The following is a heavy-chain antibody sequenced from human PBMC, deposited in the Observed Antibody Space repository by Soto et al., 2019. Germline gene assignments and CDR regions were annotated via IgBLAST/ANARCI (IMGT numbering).Heavy chain of an antibody. CDR2: INPNSGGT. D-gene: IGHD2-21*02. CDR1: GYTFTGYY. V-gene: IGHV1-2*04. J-gene: IGHJ3*02. CDR3: ARGIAYCGGDCKSLQEDAFDI. Sequence: ASVKVSCKASGYTFTGYYMHWVRQAPGQGLEWMGWINPNSGGTNYAQKFQGWVTMNRDTSISTAYMELSRLRSDDTAVYYFARGIAYCGGDCKSLQEDAFDIWGQGTMVTVSS.